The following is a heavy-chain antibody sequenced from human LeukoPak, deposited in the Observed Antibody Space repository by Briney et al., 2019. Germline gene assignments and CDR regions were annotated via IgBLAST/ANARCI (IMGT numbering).Heavy chain of an antibody. CDR2: IYYRGST. V-gene: IGHV4-39*01. CDR3: ARHYGP. D-gene: IGHD3-10*01. J-gene: IGHJ4*02. Sequence: GWXRRPPGKGLEWIGSIYYRGSTYYNPSLKSRVTISVDTSKNQFSLKLNSVTATDTAVYYCARHYGPWGQGTLVTVSS.